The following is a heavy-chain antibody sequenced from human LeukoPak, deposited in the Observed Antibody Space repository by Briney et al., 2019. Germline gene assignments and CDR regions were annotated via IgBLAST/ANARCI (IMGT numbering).Heavy chain of an antibody. V-gene: IGHV3-11*04. CDR3: ARDLSWRSRVYDL. Sequence: GGSLTLSCVASGFTLSDSYMTWVRQAPGKGLEWVSTISGSGSAEDYADSVKGRFTISRDNAKSSMSLEMNTLRAEDTAVYYCARDLSWRSRVYDLWGQGTLVTVFS. D-gene: IGHD2/OR15-2a*01. J-gene: IGHJ4*02. CDR1: GFTLSDSY. CDR2: ISGSGSAE.